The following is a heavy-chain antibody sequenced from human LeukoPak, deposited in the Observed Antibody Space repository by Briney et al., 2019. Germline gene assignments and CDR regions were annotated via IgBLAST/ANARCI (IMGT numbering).Heavy chain of an antibody. CDR2: INTSGSA. V-gene: IGHV4-61*02. Sequence: SETLSLTCTVSGGSISSGSYFWTWIRQPAGKGLEWIGRINTSGSANYNPSLKSRVTISVDTSKNQFSLKLSSVTAADTAVFYCAREGYTSSWYSGYYYFDYWGQGTLVTVSS. D-gene: IGHD6-13*01. J-gene: IGHJ4*02. CDR3: AREGYTSSWYSGYYYFDY. CDR1: GGSISSGSYF.